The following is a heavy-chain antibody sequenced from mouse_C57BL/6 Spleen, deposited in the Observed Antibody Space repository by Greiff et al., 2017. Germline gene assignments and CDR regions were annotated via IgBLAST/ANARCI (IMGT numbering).Heavy chain of an antibody. CDR2: LWPGGGA. V-gene: IGHV2-9-1*01. Sequence: VQLVESGPGLVAPSQSLSITCTVSGFSLTSYAISWVRQPPGKGLEWLGVLWPGGGANYNSALNSRLSISNNNSKSQVFLKMNSLQTDDTARYYCARKRNYGSSHYYAMDDWGQGTSVTVSS. CDR1: GFSLTSYA. CDR3: ARKRNYGSSHYYAMDD. D-gene: IGHD1-1*01. J-gene: IGHJ4*01.